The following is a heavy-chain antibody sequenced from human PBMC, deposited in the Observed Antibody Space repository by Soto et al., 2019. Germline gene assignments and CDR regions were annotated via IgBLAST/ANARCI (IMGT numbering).Heavy chain of an antibody. J-gene: IGHJ4*02. V-gene: IGHV1-46*03. Sequence: GASVKVSCKASGYTFTSYYMHWVRQAPGQGLEWMGIINPSGGSTRYAQKLQGRVTMTRDTSTTTVYMELSSLRSEDTAVYYCARVDFWSGPSGGFAYWGQGTLVTVSS. CDR3: ARVDFWSGPSGGFAY. CDR2: INPSGGST. CDR1: GYTFTSYY. D-gene: IGHD3-3*01.